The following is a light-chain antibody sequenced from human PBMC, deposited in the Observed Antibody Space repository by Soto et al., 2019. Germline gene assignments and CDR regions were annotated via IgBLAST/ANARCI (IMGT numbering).Light chain of an antibody. CDR3: HHYGRSAIFT. V-gene: IGKV3-11*01. Sequence: EIVLTQSPATLSLSPGERATLSCRASQSVSSYLAWYQQKPGQAPRLLIYDASNRATGIPARFSGSGSGTDFTLTISSLEPEDFAVYYCHHYGRSAIFTFGPGTTVDIK. CDR2: DAS. J-gene: IGKJ3*01. CDR1: QSVSSY.